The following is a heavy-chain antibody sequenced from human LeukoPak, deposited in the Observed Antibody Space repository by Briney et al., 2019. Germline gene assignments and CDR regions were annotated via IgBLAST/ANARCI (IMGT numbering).Heavy chain of an antibody. V-gene: IGHV3-7*01. CDR2: IKQDGSEK. CDR3: ASVVAHANDY. Sequence: PGGSLRLSCAASGFTFSSYAMSWARQAPGKGLEWVANIKQDGSEKYYVDSVKGRFTISRDNAKNSLYLQMNSLRAEDTAVYYCASVVAHANDYWGQGTLVTVSS. D-gene: IGHD2-15*01. CDR1: GFTFSSYA. J-gene: IGHJ4*02.